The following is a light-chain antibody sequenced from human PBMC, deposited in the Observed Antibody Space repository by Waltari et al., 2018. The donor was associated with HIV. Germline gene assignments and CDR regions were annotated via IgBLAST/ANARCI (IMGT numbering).Light chain of an antibody. CDR2: NKK. J-gene: IGLJ3*02. CDR1: SSNLGTKP. V-gene: IGLV1-44*01. CDR3: AAWDDSLNGQVV. Sequence: QSVLTPPPSASGTPGQRVTISSSGRSSNLGTKPVIWYQQVPGTSPKLLIYNKKQRPSGVPDRFSGSKSGTSASLAITGLQSEDDADYHCAAWDDSLNGQVVFGGGTKLTVL.